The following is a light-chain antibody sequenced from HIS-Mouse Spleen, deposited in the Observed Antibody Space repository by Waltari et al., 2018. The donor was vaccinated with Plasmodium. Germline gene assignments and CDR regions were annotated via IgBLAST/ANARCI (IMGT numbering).Light chain of an antibody. V-gene: IGLV3-10*01. CDR1: ALPKKY. CDR2: EDS. CDR3: YSTDSSGNHRV. Sequence: SYELTQPPSVSVSPGQTARITCSGDALPKKYAYWYQQKSGQAPVLVIYEDSKRPSGIPDIFSGSSSGTMPTLTISGAQVEDEPDYYCYSTDSSGNHRVFGGGTKLTVL. J-gene: IGLJ3*02.